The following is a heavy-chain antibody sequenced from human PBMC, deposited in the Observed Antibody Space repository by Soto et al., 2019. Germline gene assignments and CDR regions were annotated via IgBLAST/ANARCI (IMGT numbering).Heavy chain of an antibody. D-gene: IGHD4-17*01. CDR2: IYFTGST. V-gene: IGHV4-4*07. CDR1: GVSISTYY. Sequence: SETLSLTCTVSGVSISTYYWSWIRQPAGKGLEWIGRIYFTGSTNYNPSLKSRVTMSLDTSKNQFSLRLSSVTAADTAVYYCARDFYGDSVDYWGQGTLVTVSS. J-gene: IGHJ4*02. CDR3: ARDFYGDSVDY.